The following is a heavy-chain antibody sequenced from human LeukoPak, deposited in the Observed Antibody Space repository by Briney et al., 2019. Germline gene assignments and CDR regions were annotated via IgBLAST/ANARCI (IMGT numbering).Heavy chain of an antibody. CDR3: AKYSSSSGYFDY. CDR1: GYTFISYG. Sequence: ASVKVSCKASGYTFISYGISWVRQAPGQGLEWMGWISAYNGNTNYAQKLQGRVTMTTDTSTSTAYMELRSLRSDDTAVYYCAKYSSSSGYFDYWGQGTLVTVSS. V-gene: IGHV1-18*01. D-gene: IGHD6-6*01. CDR2: ISAYNGNT. J-gene: IGHJ4*02.